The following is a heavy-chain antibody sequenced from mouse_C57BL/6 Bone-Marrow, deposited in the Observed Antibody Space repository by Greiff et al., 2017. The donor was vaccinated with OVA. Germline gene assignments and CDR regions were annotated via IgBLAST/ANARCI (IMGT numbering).Heavy chain of an antibody. Sequence: EVKLMESGGGLVQPGGSMKLSCAASGFTFSDAWMDWVRQSPEKGLEWVAEIRNKANNHATYYAESVKGRFTISRDDSKSSVYLQMNSLRAEDTGIYYCTRPSYYYGSSYWFAYWGQGTLVTVSA. J-gene: IGHJ3*01. CDR2: IRNKANNHAT. CDR3: TRPSYYYGSSYWFAY. D-gene: IGHD1-1*01. CDR1: GFTFSDAW. V-gene: IGHV6-6*01.